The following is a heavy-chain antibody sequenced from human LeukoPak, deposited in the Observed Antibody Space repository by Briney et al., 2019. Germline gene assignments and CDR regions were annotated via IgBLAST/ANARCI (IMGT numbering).Heavy chain of an antibody. V-gene: IGHV3-64D*09. Sequence: PGGSLRLSCAASGFSFSSYSINWVRQAPGKGLEYVSAITTNGGSTYYPDSVKGRFTISRDNSKNTLYLQMTSLRAENTAVYYCLKDLGSSSGGRYFCDWGQGTLVTVSS. CDR3: LKDLGSSSGGRYFCD. CDR1: GFSFSSYS. D-gene: IGHD6-6*01. CDR2: ITTNGGST. J-gene: IGHJ4*02.